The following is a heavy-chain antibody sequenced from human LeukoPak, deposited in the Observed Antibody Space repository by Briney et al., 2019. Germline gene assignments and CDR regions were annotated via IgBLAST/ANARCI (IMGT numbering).Heavy chain of an antibody. D-gene: IGHD5-12*01. CDR1: GFTFDDYA. Sequence: SLRLSCAASGFTFDDYAMHWVRQAPGKGLEWVSGISWNSGSIGYADSVKGRFTISRDNAKNSLYLQMNSLRAEDTALYSCAKDREAYDRYRPPDFDYWGQGTLVTVSS. J-gene: IGHJ4*02. CDR2: ISWNSGSI. V-gene: IGHV3-9*01. CDR3: AKDREAYDRYRPPDFDY.